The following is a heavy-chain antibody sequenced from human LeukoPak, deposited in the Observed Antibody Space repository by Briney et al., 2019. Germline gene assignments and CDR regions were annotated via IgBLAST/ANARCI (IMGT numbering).Heavy chain of an antibody. J-gene: IGHJ4*02. CDR2: ISDSGAST. Sequence: GGSLRLSCAASGFTFNSYAMTWVRQAPEKGLEWVSSISDSGASTYYVDSVKGRFTISRDNSKNTLYLQMNSLRAEDTAVYYCAKGLRGIYDYWGQGTLVTVSS. CDR3: AKGLRGIYDY. V-gene: IGHV3-23*01. CDR1: GFTFNSYA. D-gene: IGHD1-26*01.